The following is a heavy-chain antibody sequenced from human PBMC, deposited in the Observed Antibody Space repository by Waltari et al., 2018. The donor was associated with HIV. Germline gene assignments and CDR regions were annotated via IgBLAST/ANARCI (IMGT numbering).Heavy chain of an antibody. CDR1: GYTFTSYD. V-gene: IGHV1-8*01. J-gene: IGHJ6*02. CDR3: ARGRNMIRGKYYYYYGMDV. D-gene: IGHD3-10*01. Sequence: QVQLVQSGAEVKKPGASVKVSCKASGYTFTSYDINWVRQATGQGLEWMGWMNPNSGNTGYAQKFQDRVTMTRNTSISTAYMELNSLRSEDTAVYYCARGRNMIRGKYYYYYGMDVWGQGTTVTVSS. CDR2: MNPNSGNT.